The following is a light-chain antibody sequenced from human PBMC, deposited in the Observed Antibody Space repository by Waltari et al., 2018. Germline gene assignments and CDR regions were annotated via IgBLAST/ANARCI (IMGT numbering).Light chain of an antibody. CDR1: SSDVGGYNY. CDR3: SSYTTSSTPVV. V-gene: IGLV2-14*03. Sequence: QSALTQPASVSGSPGQSITISCTGTSSDVGGYNYVSWSQKHPGKAPKVMIYDVSNRPSGVSRRFSGPKSGNTASLTISGLQAEDEADYYCSSYTTSSTPVVFGGGTKLTVL. J-gene: IGLJ2*01. CDR2: DVS.